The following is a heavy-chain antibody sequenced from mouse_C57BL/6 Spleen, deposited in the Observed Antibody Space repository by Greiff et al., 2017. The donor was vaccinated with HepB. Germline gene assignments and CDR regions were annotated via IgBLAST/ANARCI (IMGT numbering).Heavy chain of an antibody. V-gene: IGHV1-53*01. J-gene: IGHJ2*01. CDR3: GRKGLYDYGSSYVPLDY. CDR2: INPRNGGT. CDR1: GYTFTSYW. Sequence: VQLQQPGTELVKPGASVKLSCKASGYTFTSYWMHWVKQRPGQGLEWIGNINPRNGGTNYNEKFKSKATLTVDKSSSTAYMQLISLTSEDSAVYYCGRKGLYDYGSSYVPLDYWGQGTTLTVSS. D-gene: IGHD1-1*01.